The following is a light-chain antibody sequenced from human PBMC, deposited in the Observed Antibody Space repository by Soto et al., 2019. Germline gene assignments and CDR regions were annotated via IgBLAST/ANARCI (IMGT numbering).Light chain of an antibody. CDR1: SSDIESYTL. CDR3: CTYAGSSNVI. V-gene: IGLV2-23*01. Sequence: QSVLTQSASVSGSPGQSITISCTGTSSDIESYTLVSWYQQHPDKAPKLMIYEDTKRPSGVSNRFSGSKSGKTASLTISGLQAEDEADYYCCTYAGSSNVIFGGGTKLTVL. J-gene: IGLJ2*01. CDR2: EDT.